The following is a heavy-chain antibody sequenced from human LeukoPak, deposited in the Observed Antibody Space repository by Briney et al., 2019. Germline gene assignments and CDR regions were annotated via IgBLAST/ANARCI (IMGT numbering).Heavy chain of an antibody. Sequence: GGSLSLSCAASGFDFSTYYLNWVRQAPGKGLEWVSSISSSSSNIFYSDLVKGRFTISRDNAKNSLYLQMNSLRAEDTAVYYCAREQSFGWHTFDYWGQGTLVTVSS. CDR1: GFDFSTYY. V-gene: IGHV3-21*01. CDR2: ISSSSSNI. CDR3: AREQSFGWHTFDY. J-gene: IGHJ4*02. D-gene: IGHD6-19*01.